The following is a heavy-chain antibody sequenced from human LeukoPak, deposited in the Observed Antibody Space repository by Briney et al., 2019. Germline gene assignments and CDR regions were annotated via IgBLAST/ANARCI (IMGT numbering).Heavy chain of an antibody. J-gene: IGHJ5*02. Sequence: GGSLRLPCAASGFTFNDYYMSWIRQAPGKGLEWLSYINIGGTNTHYADSVKGRFAISRDNAKKSLYLEMNNLRAEDTAVYYCATDGAGFDTWGQGVLVTVSS. CDR2: INIGGTNT. CDR3: ATDGAGFDT. V-gene: IGHV3-11*01. CDR1: GFTFNDYY.